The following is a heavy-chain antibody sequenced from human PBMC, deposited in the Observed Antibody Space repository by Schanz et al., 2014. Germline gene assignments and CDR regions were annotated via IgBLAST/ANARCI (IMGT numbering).Heavy chain of an antibody. CDR1: GGTFSSYT. Sequence: QVQLVQSEAEVKKPGSSVKVSCKASGGTFSSYTINWVRQAPGQGLEWMGRIIPVLNIATYAQRFQGRVSITADTSTNTAYMELSSLTSEDTAVHYCARGRGFYDYWGQGTLVTVSS. D-gene: IGHD3-10*01. V-gene: IGHV1-69*02. CDR2: IIPVLNIA. J-gene: IGHJ4*02. CDR3: ARGRGFYDY.